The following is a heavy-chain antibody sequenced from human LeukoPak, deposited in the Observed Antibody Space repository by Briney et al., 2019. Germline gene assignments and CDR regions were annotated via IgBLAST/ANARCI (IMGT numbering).Heavy chain of an antibody. Sequence: PSETLSLTCTVSGGSISSGDSYWTWIRQPPGKGLEWIGYIYYNGNTYYNPSLKSRLTISVDVSRDEFSLKLSSVIATDTAVYYRARDLRGLNWIDPWGQGTLVTVSS. D-gene: IGHD3-9*01. J-gene: IGHJ5*02. CDR2: IYYNGNT. CDR1: GGSISSGDSY. CDR3: ARDLRGLNWIDP. V-gene: IGHV4-30-4*01.